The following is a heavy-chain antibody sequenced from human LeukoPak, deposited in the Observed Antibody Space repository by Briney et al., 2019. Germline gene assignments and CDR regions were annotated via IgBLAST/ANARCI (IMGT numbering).Heavy chain of an antibody. CDR1: GGSVSSRYW. J-gene: IGHJ4*02. Sequence: PSETLSLTCAVSGGSVSSRYWWSWVRQPPGKGLEWIGEISYTGGANYNPSLKSRVTISIDESKNQFSLKVTSVTAADMAMYYCARHIGIVGLRGFDYWGQGTLVTVSS. V-gene: IGHV4-4*02. D-gene: IGHD2/OR15-2a*01. CDR3: ARHIGIVGLRGFDY. CDR2: ISYTGGA.